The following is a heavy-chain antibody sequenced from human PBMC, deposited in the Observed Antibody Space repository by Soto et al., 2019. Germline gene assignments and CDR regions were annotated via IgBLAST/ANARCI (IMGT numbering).Heavy chain of an antibody. V-gene: IGHV4-39*01. D-gene: IGHD5-18*01. CDR2: IYYSGSA. CDR1: GGSISSGSYY. CDR3: ARHGRGGTRYSYGSHFDY. J-gene: IGHJ4*02. Sequence: PSETLSLTCTVSGGSISSGSYYWGWIRQPPGKGLEWVGTIYYSGSAYYNPSLRSRVTISVDTSKNQLSLKLSSVTAADTAVYYCARHGRGGTRYSYGSHFDYWGQGTLVTVSS.